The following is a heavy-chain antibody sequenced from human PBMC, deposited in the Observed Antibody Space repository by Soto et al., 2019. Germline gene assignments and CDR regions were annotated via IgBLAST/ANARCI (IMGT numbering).Heavy chain of an antibody. CDR3: ARIQSSHIAMADYYYYGMDA. J-gene: IGHJ6*02. CDR2: IDWDDDK. D-gene: IGHD3-10*01. Sequence: SGPTLVNPTHTLTLTCTFSGFSLSPSGMCVSWIRQPPGKALEWLALIDWDDDKYYSTSLKTRLTISKDTSKNQVVLTMTNMDPVDTATYYCARIQSSHIAMADYYYYGMDAWGQGTTVTVS. CDR1: GFSLSPSGMC. V-gene: IGHV2-70*01.